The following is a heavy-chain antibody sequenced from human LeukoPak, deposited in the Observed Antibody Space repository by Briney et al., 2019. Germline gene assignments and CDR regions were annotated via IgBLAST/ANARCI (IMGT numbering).Heavy chain of an antibody. D-gene: IGHD6-19*01. V-gene: IGHV4-61*01. CDR3: AREWSVAGTGYYFDY. CDR1: GGSVSNGSYY. CDR2: IYYTGST. Sequence: PSETLSLTCTVSGGSVSNGSYYWSWIRQPPGKGLEWIGYIYYTGSTNCNPSLKSRVTISVDTSKNQFSLKLSSVTAADTAVYYCAREWSVAGTGYYFDYWGQGTLVTVSS. J-gene: IGHJ4*02.